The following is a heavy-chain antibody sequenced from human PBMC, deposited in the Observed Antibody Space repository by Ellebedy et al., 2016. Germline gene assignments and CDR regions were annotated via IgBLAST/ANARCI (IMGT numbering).Heavy chain of an antibody. Sequence: SETLSLTCSVSGGSISSYYWTWIRQPPGKGLEWIAYFYHSGNTNYSPSLKSRVTISVDTSKNQFSLKLSSVTAADTAVYYCATYTMGRLDYWGQGTLVTVSS. CDR3: ATYTMGRLDY. CDR1: GGSISSYY. D-gene: IGHD1-1*01. V-gene: IGHV4-59*08. CDR2: FYHSGNT. J-gene: IGHJ4*02.